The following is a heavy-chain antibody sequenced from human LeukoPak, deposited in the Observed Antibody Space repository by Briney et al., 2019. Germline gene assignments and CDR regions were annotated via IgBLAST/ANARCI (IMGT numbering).Heavy chain of an antibody. J-gene: IGHJ5*01. CDR1: GYTFTSYY. Sequence: ASVKVSCKASGYTFTSYYMHWVRQAPGQGLEWMGWINPNSGGTNYAQKFQGRVTMTRDTSITTAYMELSGLRSDDTAVYFCARAAGSGVVSWGQGTLVTVSS. V-gene: IGHV1-2*02. CDR3: ARAAGSGVVS. D-gene: IGHD1-26*01. CDR2: INPNSGGT.